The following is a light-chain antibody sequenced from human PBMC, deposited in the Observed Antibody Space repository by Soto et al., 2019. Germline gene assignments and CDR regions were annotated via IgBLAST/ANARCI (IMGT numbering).Light chain of an antibody. CDR2: EVS. Sequence: QSVLTQPPSASGSPGQSVTISCTGTSSDVGGYNYVSWYQQHPGKAPKLMLYEVSKRPSGIAHRFSGSKSGNTASLTVSGLQAEDEADYYCSSYAASNNPVFGLGTKLTVL. V-gene: IGLV2-8*01. J-gene: IGLJ2*01. CDR3: SSYAASNNPV. CDR1: SSDVGGYNY.